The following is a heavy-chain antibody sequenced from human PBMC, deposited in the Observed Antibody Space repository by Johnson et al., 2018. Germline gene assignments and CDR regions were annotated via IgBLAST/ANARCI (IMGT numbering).Heavy chain of an antibody. CDR2: ISWNNGTI. V-gene: IGHV3-9*01. Sequence: VQLVETGGGLVQPGRSLRLSCAASGFTFDDYAVHWVRQAPGKGLEWVSGISWNNGTIDYADSGEGRFTISRDNAKNSRYLQMNSLRAEDTAFYYCAKDRGGGAYYYHYMDVWGKGTTVTVSS. J-gene: IGHJ6*03. D-gene: IGHD2-21*01. CDR1: GFTFDDYA. CDR3: AKDRGGGAYYYHYMDV.